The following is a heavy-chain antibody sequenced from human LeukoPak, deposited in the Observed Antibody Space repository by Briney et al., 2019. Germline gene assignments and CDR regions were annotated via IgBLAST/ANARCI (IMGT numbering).Heavy chain of an antibody. CDR1: GFTFSSYG. V-gene: IGHV3-23*01. D-gene: IGHD1-26*01. J-gene: IGHJ4*02. CDR3: AKKSGGPSPFDY. CDR2: ISGSGIRR. Sequence: GSLRLSCAASGFTFSSYGMSWVRQAPGKGLEWVSDISGSGIRRNYADSVKGRFTISRDNSKNTLYLQMNSLRADDTAVYYCAKKSGGPSPFDYWGQGTLVTVSS.